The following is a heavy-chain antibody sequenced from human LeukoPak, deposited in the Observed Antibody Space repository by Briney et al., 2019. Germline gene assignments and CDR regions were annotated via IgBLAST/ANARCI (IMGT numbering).Heavy chain of an antibody. V-gene: IGHV4-59*01. CDR3: ARHYGP. J-gene: IGHJ5*02. CDR2: IYYSGST. D-gene: IGHD3-16*01. Sequence: SETLSLTCTVSGGSISGYYWSWIRQPPGKGLEWIGYIYYSGSTNYNLSLKSRVTISVDTSKNQFSLKLSSVTAADTAVYYCARHYGPWGRGTLVTVSS. CDR1: GGSISGYY.